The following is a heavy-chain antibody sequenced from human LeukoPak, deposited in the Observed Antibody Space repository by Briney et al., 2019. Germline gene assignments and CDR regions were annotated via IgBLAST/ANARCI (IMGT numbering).Heavy chain of an antibody. CDR1: GYSISGGGSY. CDR3: ARDGRQLALDY. CDR2: IYYRGST. V-gene: IGHV4-31*03. Sequence: SQTLSLTCTVSGYSISGGGSYWSWIRQHPGKGLEWIGYIYYRGSTSSNPSLKSRVTFSVDTSKNQFSLKLSSVTAADTALYYCARDGRQLALDYWGQGTLVTVSS. D-gene: IGHD6-13*01. J-gene: IGHJ4*02.